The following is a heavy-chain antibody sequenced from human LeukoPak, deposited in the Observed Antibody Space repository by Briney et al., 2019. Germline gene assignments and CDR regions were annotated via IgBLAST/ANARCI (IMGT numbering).Heavy chain of an antibody. Sequence: GGSLRLSCAASGSSVSTNYMSWVRHAPGKGLERVSILYSGGTTYCADFAKGRLTISRDDSKNTLYLQMDSLRAEDTAVYYCARRYGNCDWYFDLWGRGTLVTVSS. J-gene: IGHJ2*01. D-gene: IGHD4-11*01. CDR2: LYSGGTT. CDR3: ARRYGNCDWYFDL. CDR1: GSSVSTNY. V-gene: IGHV3-53*01.